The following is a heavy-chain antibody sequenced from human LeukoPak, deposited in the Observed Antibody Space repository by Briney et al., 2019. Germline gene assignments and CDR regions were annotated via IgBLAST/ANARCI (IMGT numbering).Heavy chain of an antibody. CDR2: IIPIFGTA. J-gene: IGHJ4*02. CDR3: AKQGGDYGDPDC. D-gene: IGHD4-17*01. CDR1: GGTFSSYA. V-gene: IGHV1-69*13. Sequence: GASVKVSCKASGGTFSSYAISWVRQAPGQGLEWMGGIIPIFGTANYAQKFQGRVTITADESTSTAYMELSSLRSEDTAVYYCAKQGGDYGDPDCWGQGTLVTVSS.